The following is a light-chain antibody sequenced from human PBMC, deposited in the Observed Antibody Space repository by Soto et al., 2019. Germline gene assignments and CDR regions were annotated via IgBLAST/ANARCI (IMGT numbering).Light chain of an antibody. CDR1: QSISSY. CDR3: QQSYSTPPT. J-gene: IGKJ1*01. V-gene: IGKV1-39*01. CDR2: AAS. Sequence: DIQMTQSPSSLSASVGDRVTITCRASQSISSYLNWYPQKPGKAPKLLIYAASSLQSGVPSRFSGSGSGTGFTLTISSLQPEDFATYYCQQSYSTPPTFVQGTKVEIK.